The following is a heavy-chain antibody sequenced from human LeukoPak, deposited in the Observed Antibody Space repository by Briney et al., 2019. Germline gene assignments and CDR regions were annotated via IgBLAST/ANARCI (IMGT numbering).Heavy chain of an antibody. CDR3: ARGALGAYYYDSSGYYNWFDP. D-gene: IGHD3-22*01. CDR1: GYSISSGYY. J-gene: IGHJ5*02. Sequence: SETLSLTCAVSGYSISSGYYWGWIRQPPGKGLEWIGSIYHSGSTYYNPSLKSRVTISVDTSKNQFSLKLSSVTAADTSVYYCARGALGAYYYDSSGYYNWFDPWGQGTPVTVSS. CDR2: IYHSGST. V-gene: IGHV4-38-2*01.